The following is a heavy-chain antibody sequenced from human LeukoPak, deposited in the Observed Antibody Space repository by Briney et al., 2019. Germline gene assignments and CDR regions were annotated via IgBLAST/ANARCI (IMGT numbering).Heavy chain of an antibody. CDR2: ISSSSSTI. Sequence: GGSLRLSCAASGFTFSSYSMNWVRQAPGKGLEWVSYISSSSSTIYYADSVKGRFTISRDNAKNSLYLQMNILRAEDTAVYYCARADGDPSWGQGTLDTVSS. CDR3: ARADGDPS. CDR1: GFTFSSYS. J-gene: IGHJ5*02. D-gene: IGHD4-17*01. V-gene: IGHV3-48*04.